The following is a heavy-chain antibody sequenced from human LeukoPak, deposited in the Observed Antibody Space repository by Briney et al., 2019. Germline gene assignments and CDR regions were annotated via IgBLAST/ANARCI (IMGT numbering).Heavy chain of an antibody. Sequence: HPGGSLRLSCAASGFTFSSYTMSWVRQAPGKGLEWVSELSGSGGRTYYADSVNGRFTISRDNSKNTLYLQMNSLSAEDTAVYYCAIVQSAQGVTDWGQGTLVTVSS. V-gene: IGHV3-23*01. J-gene: IGHJ4*02. CDR1: GFTFSSYT. D-gene: IGHD5-24*01. CDR3: AIVQSAQGVTD. CDR2: LSGSGGRT.